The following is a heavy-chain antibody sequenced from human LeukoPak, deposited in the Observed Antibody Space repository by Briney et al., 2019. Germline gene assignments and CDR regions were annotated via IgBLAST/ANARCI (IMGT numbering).Heavy chain of an antibody. J-gene: IGHJ1*01. CDR2: IHGDGTFT. V-gene: IGHV3-74*01. D-gene: IGHD3-10*01. CDR3: ARDLVLGSGSYGQ. CDR1: GFTFSPYW. Sequence: GGSLRLSCAASGFTFSPYWMHWVRQAPGKGLVWVSRIHGDGTFTTSADSLKGRFTISRDNAQNMVYLQMNSLRVEDTAVYYCARDLVLGSGSYGQWGQGTLVTVSS.